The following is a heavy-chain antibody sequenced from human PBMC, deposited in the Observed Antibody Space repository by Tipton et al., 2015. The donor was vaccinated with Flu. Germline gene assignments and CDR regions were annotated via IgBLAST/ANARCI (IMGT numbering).Heavy chain of an antibody. V-gene: IGHV4-39*07. CDR2: IYYSGST. D-gene: IGHD3-10*01. CDR1: GGSISSYY. Sequence: TLSLTCTVSGGSISSYYWGWIRQPPGKGLEWIGSIYYSGSTYYNPSLKSRVTISVDTSKNQFSLKLSSVTAADTAVYYCARDPNGLWFGDRTGRFDPWGQGTLVTVSS. CDR3: ARDPNGLWFGDRTGRFDP. J-gene: IGHJ5*02.